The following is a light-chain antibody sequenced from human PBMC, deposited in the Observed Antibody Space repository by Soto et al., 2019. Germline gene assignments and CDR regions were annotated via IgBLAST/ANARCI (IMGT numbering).Light chain of an antibody. CDR2: GTS. J-gene: IGKJ1*01. V-gene: IGKV3-20*01. CDR3: QQYAGSRWT. CDR1: QSVGSAY. Sequence: DIVLTQSPGTLSLSPGERATLSCRASQSVGSAYLAWYQHKPGQAPRLLIYGTSSRATGIADRFTGSGSGTDFTLTIIRREPEDFAVYYCQQYAGSRWTFGQGTKV.